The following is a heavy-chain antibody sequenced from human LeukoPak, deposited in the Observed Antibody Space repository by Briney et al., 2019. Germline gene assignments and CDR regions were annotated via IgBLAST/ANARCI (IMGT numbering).Heavy chain of an antibody. CDR3: AREGFSCTNGVCYTDYYYYYGMDV. V-gene: IGHV1-18*01. Sequence: ASVKVSCKASGYTFTSYGISWVRQAPGQGLEWMGWISAYNGNTNYAQKLQGRVTMTTDTSTSTAYMELRSLRSDDTAVYYCAREGFSCTNGVCYTDYYYYYGMDVWGQGTTVTVSS. CDR1: GYTFTSYG. CDR2: ISAYNGNT. D-gene: IGHD2-8*01. J-gene: IGHJ6*02.